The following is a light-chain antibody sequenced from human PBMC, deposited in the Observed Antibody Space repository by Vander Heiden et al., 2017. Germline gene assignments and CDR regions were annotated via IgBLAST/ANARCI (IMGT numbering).Light chain of an antibody. CDR3: QQYYSTPYT. V-gene: IGKV4-1*01. J-gene: IGKJ2*01. CDR2: WAS. CDR1: QSVLYSSNNKNY. Sequence: DIVMTQAPDSLAVSLGERATINCKSSQSVLYSSNNKNYLAWYQQKLVQPPKLLIYWASTRESGVPDRFSGSGSGTDFTLTISSLQAEDVAVYYCQQYYSTPYTFGQWTKLEIK.